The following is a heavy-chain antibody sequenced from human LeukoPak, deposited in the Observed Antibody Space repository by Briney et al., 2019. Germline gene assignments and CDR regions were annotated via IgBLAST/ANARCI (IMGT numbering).Heavy chain of an antibody. Sequence: GGSLRLSCAASGFTFGSYAMYWVRQAPGKGLEWVSGISGSGGSTFYADSVRGRFTISRDNSKSTLYLQLNSLRADDTAVYYCAKDLGQTASTDFDYWGQGTLVTVSS. CDR1: GFTFGSYA. V-gene: IGHV3-23*01. J-gene: IGHJ4*02. D-gene: IGHD2-21*02. CDR2: ISGSGGST. CDR3: AKDLGQTASTDFDY.